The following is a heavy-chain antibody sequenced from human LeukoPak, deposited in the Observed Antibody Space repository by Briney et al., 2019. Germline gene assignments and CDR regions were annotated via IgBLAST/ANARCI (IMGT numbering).Heavy chain of an antibody. CDR2: MNPNSGNT. D-gene: IGHD6-13*01. Sequence: ASVKVSCKASGYTFTSYDINWVRQATGQGLEWMGWMNPNSGNTGYAQKFQGRVTITRNTSISTAYMELSSLRSEDTAVYYCARGSSSWYPYYHYYMDVWGKGTTVTVSS. CDR3: ARGSSSWYPYYHYYMDV. CDR1: GYTFTSYD. V-gene: IGHV1-8*03. J-gene: IGHJ6*03.